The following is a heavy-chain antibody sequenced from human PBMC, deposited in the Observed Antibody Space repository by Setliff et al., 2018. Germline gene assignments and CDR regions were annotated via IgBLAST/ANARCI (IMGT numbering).Heavy chain of an antibody. CDR3: ARGPSNYDLLTGCDC. D-gene: IGHD3-9*01. Sequence: GASVKVSCKASGYTFTGYYMHWVRQAPGQGLEWMGWTNPNSGGTNYAQKFQGWVTMTGDTSISTAYMELSRLRSDDTAVYYCARGPSNYDLLTGCDCWGQGTLVTVSS. CDR2: TNPNSGGT. J-gene: IGHJ4*02. V-gene: IGHV1-2*04. CDR1: GYTFTGYY.